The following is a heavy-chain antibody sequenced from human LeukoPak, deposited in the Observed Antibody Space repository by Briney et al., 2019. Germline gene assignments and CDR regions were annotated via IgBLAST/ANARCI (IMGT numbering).Heavy chain of an antibody. D-gene: IGHD3-10*01. CDR2: ISAYNGNT. Sequence: ASVKVSCKASGYAFTSYGISWVRQAPGQGLEWMGWISAYNGNTNYAKKLQGRVTMTTDTSTSPAYMELRRLRSDDTAVYYCARDPNYYGSGSYYNVGFFVLWGQGTLVTISS. J-gene: IGHJ4*02. CDR1: GYAFTSYG. V-gene: IGHV1-18*01. CDR3: ARDPNYYGSGSYYNVGFFVL.